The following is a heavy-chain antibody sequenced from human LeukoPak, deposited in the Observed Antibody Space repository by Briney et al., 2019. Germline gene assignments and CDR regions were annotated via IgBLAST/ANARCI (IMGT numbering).Heavy chain of an antibody. CDR1: GFPFRGHA. D-gene: IGHD2-21*02. J-gene: IGHJ4*02. CDR2: ILYDGSSQ. Sequence: GGSLRLSCAASGFPFRGHAMHWVRQAPGKGLEWVAVILYDGSSQHYADSVKDRFTVSRDNSKNTVYLQMTGLTPDDTAVYYCARVETYCGGDCYSYRDWGQGTLVTVSS. CDR3: ARVETYCGGDCYSYRD. V-gene: IGHV3-30*04.